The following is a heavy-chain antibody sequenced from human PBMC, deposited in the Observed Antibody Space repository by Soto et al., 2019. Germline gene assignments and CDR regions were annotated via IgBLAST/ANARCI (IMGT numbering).Heavy chain of an antibody. CDR1: GFTFSNSW. CDR2: INADGTST. Sequence: GGSLRLSCAASGFTFSNSWMHWVRQVSGKGLEWVSRINADGTSTSYADSVKGRFTISRDNAKNTLYLHVNSLRAEDAAVYYCVKVLARGVGVPRFYFDSWGQGALVTVSS. D-gene: IGHD2-2*01. V-gene: IGHV3-74*01. J-gene: IGHJ4*02. CDR3: VKVLARGVGVPRFYFDS.